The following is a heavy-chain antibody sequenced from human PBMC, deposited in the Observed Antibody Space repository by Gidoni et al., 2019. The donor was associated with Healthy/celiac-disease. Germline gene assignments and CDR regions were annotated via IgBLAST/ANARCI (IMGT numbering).Heavy chain of an antibody. D-gene: IGHD1-20*01. Sequence: EVQLVESGGGLVQPGGSLRLSCAASGFTFSSYSMNWVRQAPGKGLEWVSYISSSSSTIYYADSVKGRFTISRDNAKNSLYLQMNSLRAEDTAVYYCARGGKTYNQGDDAFDIWGQGTMVTVSS. CDR1: GFTFSSYS. CDR3: ARGGKTYNQGDDAFDI. CDR2: ISSSSSTI. J-gene: IGHJ3*02. V-gene: IGHV3-48*01.